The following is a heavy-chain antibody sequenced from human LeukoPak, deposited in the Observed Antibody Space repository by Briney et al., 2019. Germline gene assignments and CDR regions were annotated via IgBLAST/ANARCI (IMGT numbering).Heavy chain of an antibody. D-gene: IGHD5-12*01. CDR3: AKDRWLFDY. CDR1: GFTFSSYG. Sequence: GRSLRLSCAASGFTFSSYGMHWVRQAPGKGLEWVAVISYDGSNKYYADSVKGRFTISRDNSKNTLYLQMNSLRAEDTAVYYCAKDRWLFDYWGQGTLVTVSS. V-gene: IGHV3-30*18. J-gene: IGHJ4*02. CDR2: ISYDGSNK.